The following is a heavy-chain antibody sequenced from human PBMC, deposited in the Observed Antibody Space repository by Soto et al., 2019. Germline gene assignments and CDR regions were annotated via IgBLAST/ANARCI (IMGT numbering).Heavy chain of an antibody. CDR1: GGSISSDS. Sequence: QLQLLESGSGLVKPSQTLSLTCAVSGGSISSDSWGWIRQPPGKGLEWIGYIYHSVSTYYNPSLKSRVTISVDRSKNQFSLRLSSVTAADTAVYYCARVPDYWGQGTLVTVSS. V-gene: IGHV4-30-2*01. J-gene: IGHJ4*02. CDR2: IYHSVST. CDR3: ARVPDY.